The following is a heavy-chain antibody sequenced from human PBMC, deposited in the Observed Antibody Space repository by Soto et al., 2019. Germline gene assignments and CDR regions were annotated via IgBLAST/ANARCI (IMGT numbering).Heavy chain of an antibody. V-gene: IGHV4-38-2*02. D-gene: IGHD3-10*01. CDR1: GYSISSGYY. CDR3: ARDPGKILMDY. Sequence: SETLSLTCAVSGYSISSGYYWGWIRQPPGKGLEWIRSIYHSGSTYYNPSLKSRVTISVDTSKNQFSLKLSSVTAADTAVYYCARDPGKILMDYWGQGTLVTVSS. CDR2: IYHSGST. J-gene: IGHJ4*02.